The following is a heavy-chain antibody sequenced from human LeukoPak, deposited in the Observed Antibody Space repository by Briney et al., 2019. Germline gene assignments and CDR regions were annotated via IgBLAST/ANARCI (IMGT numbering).Heavy chain of an antibody. Sequence: SVKVSCKASGGTFSSYAISWVRQAPGQGLEWMGGIIPIFGTANYAQKFQGRVTVTTDESTSTAYMELSSLRSEDTAVYYCARGPGSDDFWSGYYTFDYWGQGTLVTVSS. CDR2: IIPIFGTA. CDR1: GGTFSSYA. D-gene: IGHD3-3*01. CDR3: ARGPGSDDFWSGYYTFDY. J-gene: IGHJ4*02. V-gene: IGHV1-69*05.